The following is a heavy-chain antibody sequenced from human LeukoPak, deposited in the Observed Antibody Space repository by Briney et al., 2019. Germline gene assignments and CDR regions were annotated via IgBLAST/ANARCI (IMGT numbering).Heavy chain of an antibody. J-gene: IGHJ6*02. Sequence: SETLSLTCTVSGGSISSSSYYWGWIRQPPGKGLEWIGSIYYSGSTYYNPSLKSRVTISIDTSKSQLSLKVNSVTAADTAVYYCARHDDIAIFRNDLDVWGQGTTVTVSS. CDR1: GGSISSSSYY. CDR2: IYYSGST. V-gene: IGHV4-39*01. D-gene: IGHD1-1*01. CDR3: ARHDDIAIFRNDLDV.